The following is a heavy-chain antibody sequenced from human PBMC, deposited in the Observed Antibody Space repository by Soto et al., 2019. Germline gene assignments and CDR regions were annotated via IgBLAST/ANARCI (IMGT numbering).Heavy chain of an antibody. V-gene: IGHV4-34*01. CDR3: ARGGYVWGIRPYYGMDV. CDR1: VASISEGGYY. Sequence: PAETLSLTCTVSVASISEGGYYWSWIRQPPGKGLEWIGEINHSGSTNYNPSLKSRVTISVDTSKNQFSLKLSSVTAADTAVYYCARGGYVWGIRPYYGMDVWGQGTTVTVSS. CDR2: INHSGST. D-gene: IGHD3-16*01. J-gene: IGHJ6*02.